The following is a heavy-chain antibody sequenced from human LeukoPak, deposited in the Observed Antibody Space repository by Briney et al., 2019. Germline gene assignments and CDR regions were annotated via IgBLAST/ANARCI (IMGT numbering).Heavy chain of an antibody. CDR2: INSSSGYI. V-gene: IGHV3-21*01. Sequence: GGSLRLSCAASGFTFRNYNMNWVRQAPGKGLEWVSSINSSSGYIYYADSVKGRFTISRDNAKNSLYLQMNSLRAEDTAVYYCARDATMVPLYYYYYMDVWGKGTTVTVSS. D-gene: IGHD3-10*01. CDR3: ARDATMVPLYYYYYMDV. J-gene: IGHJ6*03. CDR1: GFTFRNYN.